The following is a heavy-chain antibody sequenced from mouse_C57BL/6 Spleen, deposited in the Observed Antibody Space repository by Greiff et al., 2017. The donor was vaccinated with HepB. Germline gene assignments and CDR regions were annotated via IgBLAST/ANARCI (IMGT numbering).Heavy chain of an antibody. Sequence: EVNVVESGGGLVKPGGSLKLSCAASGFTFSSYAMSWVRQTPEKRLEWVATISDGGSYTYYPDNVKGRFTISRDNAKNNLYLQMSHLKSEDTAMYYCARDYDYDGRFAYWGQGTLVTVSA. CDR2: ISDGGSYT. CDR1: GFTFSSYA. J-gene: IGHJ3*01. CDR3: ARDYDYDGRFAY. V-gene: IGHV5-4*01. D-gene: IGHD2-4*01.